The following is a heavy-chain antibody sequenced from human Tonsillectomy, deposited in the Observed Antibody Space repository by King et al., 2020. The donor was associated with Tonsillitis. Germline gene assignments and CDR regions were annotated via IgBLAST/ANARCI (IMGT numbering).Heavy chain of an antibody. Sequence: VQLVESGGGVVQPGGSLRLSCAASGFNFSNYGMNWVRRAPGKGLEFVAFIQFDGSHTYHADSVRGRFTVSRDNSKNTLFLQMNSLRTEDTAVYFCARLRMDLYWGHTALWGQGTLVTVSS. CDR3: ARLRMDLYWGHTAL. D-gene: IGHD3-16*01. V-gene: IGHV3-30*02. CDR1: GFNFSNYG. J-gene: IGHJ4*02. CDR2: IQFDGSHT.